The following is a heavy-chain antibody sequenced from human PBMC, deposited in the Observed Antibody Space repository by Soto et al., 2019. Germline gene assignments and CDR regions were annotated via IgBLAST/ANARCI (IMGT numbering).Heavy chain of an antibody. J-gene: IGHJ5*02. CDR1: GFTFSSYA. V-gene: IGHV3-23*01. CDR3: APTVAVAGYGGT. D-gene: IGHD6-19*01. CDR2: ISGSGGST. Sequence: GGSLRLSCAASGFTFSSYAMSWVRQAPGKGLEWVSAISGSGGSTYYADSVKGRFTISRDNSKNTLYLQINSLRAEDTAVYYCAPTVAVAGYGGTWGQGTLVTVSS.